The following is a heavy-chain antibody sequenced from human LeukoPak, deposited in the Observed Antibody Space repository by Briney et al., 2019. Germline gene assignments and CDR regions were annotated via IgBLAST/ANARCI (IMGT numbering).Heavy chain of an antibody. Sequence: PGGSLRLSCAASGFTFSIYGIHWVRQAPGKGLGWVAFILYDGSNKYYADSVKGRFTISRDNSKNTLYLQMNSLRAEDTAVYYCAKDKPIVLVPTAVDAFDIWGQGTMVTVSS. J-gene: IGHJ3*02. D-gene: IGHD2-2*01. CDR3: AKDKPIVLVPTAVDAFDI. CDR1: GFTFSIYG. CDR2: ILYDGSNK. V-gene: IGHV3-30*02.